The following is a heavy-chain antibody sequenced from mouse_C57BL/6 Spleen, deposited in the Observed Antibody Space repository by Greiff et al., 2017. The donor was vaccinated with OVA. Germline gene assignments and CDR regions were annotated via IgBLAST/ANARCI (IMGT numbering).Heavy chain of an antibody. CDR2: IRHKANNHAT. J-gene: IGHJ2*01. V-gene: IGHV6-6*01. Sequence: DVKLVESGGGLVQPGGSMKLSCAASGFTFSDAWMDWVRQSPEKGLEWVAEIRHKANNHATYYAESVKGRFTISRDDSKSSVYLQINSLRAEDTGIYYCTRGLGSYFDYWGQGTTLTVSS. D-gene: IGHD4-1*01. CDR3: TRGLGSYFDY. CDR1: GFTFSDAW.